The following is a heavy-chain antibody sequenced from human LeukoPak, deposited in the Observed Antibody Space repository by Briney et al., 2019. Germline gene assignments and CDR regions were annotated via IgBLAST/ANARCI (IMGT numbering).Heavy chain of an antibody. CDR1: GYTFTSYD. CDR3: ARGFSGGYYFDY. CDR2: MNPNSGNT. Sequence: ASVKVYCKASGYTFTSYDINWVRQATGQGLEWMGWMNPNSGNTGYAQKFQGRVTMTRNTSISTAYMELSSLRSEDTAVYYCARGFSGGYYFDYWGQGTLVTVSS. D-gene: IGHD3-10*01. J-gene: IGHJ4*02. V-gene: IGHV1-8*01.